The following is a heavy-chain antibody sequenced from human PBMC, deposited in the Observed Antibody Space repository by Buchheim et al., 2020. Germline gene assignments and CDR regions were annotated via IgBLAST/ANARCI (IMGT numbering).Heavy chain of an antibody. CDR1: GYIFTGYY. CDR3: ARGNEDGSYGYYGMDV. J-gene: IGHJ6*02. V-gene: IGHV1-2*02. Sequence: QVQLVQSGAEVKKPGASVKVSCKASGYIFTGYYMHWVRQAPGQGLEWMGWINPKSGGTNYAEKSQGRVTMTRDTSITTPHMELNRLRSDDTAVYYCARGNEDGSYGYYGMDVWGQGTT. CDR2: INPKSGGT. D-gene: IGHD5-18*01.